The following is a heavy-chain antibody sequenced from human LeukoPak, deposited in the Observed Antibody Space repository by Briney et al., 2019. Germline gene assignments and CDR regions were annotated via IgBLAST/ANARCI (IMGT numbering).Heavy chain of an antibody. CDR3: ARVAVTTGLEFDY. J-gene: IGHJ4*02. CDR1: GGSISPYY. V-gene: IGHV4-59*01. D-gene: IGHD3-9*01. CDR2: IYYSGST. Sequence: SETLSLTCTVSGGSISPYYWSWIRQPPGKGLELIGYIYYSGSTNYNPSLKSRVTISVDTSQNQFSLKLNSVTAADTAVYFCARVAVTTGLEFDYWGQGILSPSPQ.